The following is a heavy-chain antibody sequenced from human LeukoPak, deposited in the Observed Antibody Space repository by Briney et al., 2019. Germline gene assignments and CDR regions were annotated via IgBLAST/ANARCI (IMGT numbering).Heavy chain of an antibody. D-gene: IGHD3-10*01. Sequence: GGSLRLSCAASGFIVSNNYMSWVRQAPGKGLEWVSLIYSDGSTYYADSVKGRFTISRDNPKNTLYLQMNSLRAEDTGLYYCATEPYGSGDVWGQGTTVTVFS. J-gene: IGHJ6*02. CDR3: ATEPYGSGDV. CDR2: IYSDGST. CDR1: GFIVSNNY. V-gene: IGHV3-66*01.